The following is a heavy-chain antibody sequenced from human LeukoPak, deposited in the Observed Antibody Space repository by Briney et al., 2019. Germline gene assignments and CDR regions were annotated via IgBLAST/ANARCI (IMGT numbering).Heavy chain of an antibody. CDR3: ARGRSGIYYVFDY. Sequence: GGSLRLSCAASGFTFSSYDMHWVRQATGKGLEWVSAIGTAGDTYYPGSVKGRFTISRENAKNSLYLQMNSLRAGDTAVYYCARGRSGIYYVFDYWGQGTLVTVSS. D-gene: IGHD1-26*01. CDR1: GFTFSSYD. V-gene: IGHV3-13*01. CDR2: IGTAGDT. J-gene: IGHJ4*02.